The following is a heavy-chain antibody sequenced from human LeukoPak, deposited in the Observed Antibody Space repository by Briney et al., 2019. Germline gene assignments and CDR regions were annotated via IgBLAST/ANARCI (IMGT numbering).Heavy chain of an antibody. Sequence: ASVKVSCKASGYTFTSYDINWVRQATGQGLEWMGWVNPNSCHTGYAQKFQGRVTMTRNTSISTAYMELSSLRSEDTAVYYCARGAPGSYCSGGSCPYFDYWGQGTLVSVSS. J-gene: IGHJ4*02. CDR2: VNPNSCHT. CDR3: ARGAPGSYCSGGSCPYFDY. V-gene: IGHV1-8*01. D-gene: IGHD2-15*01. CDR1: GYTFTSYD.